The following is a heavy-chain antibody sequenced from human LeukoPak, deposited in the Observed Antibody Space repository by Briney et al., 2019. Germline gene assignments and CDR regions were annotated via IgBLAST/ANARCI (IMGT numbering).Heavy chain of an antibody. D-gene: IGHD5-12*01. CDR1: GGSISSSSYY. Sequence: KPSETLSLTCTVSGGSISSSSYYWGWIRQPPGKGLEWIGSIYYSGSTYYNPSLKSRVTISVDTSKNQFSLKLSSVTAADTAVYYCARAVGSEWLRGAFDIWGQGTMVTVSS. V-gene: IGHV4-39*07. CDR3: ARAVGSEWLRGAFDI. J-gene: IGHJ3*02. CDR2: IYYSGST.